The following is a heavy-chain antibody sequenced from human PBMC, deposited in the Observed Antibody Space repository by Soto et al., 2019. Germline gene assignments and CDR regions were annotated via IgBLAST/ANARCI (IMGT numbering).Heavy chain of an antibody. CDR2: ISYDGSNK. CDR1: GFTFSSYG. D-gene: IGHD4-17*01. V-gene: IGHV3-30*18. Sequence: QVQLVESGGGVVQPGRSLRLSCAASGFTFSSYGMHWVRQAPGKGLEWVAVISYDGSNKYYADSVKGRFTISRDNSKNTLYLQMNSLRAEDTAVYYCAKDGDDYGDYEGQSYYYYGMDVWGQGTTVTVSS. J-gene: IGHJ6*02. CDR3: AKDGDDYGDYEGQSYYYYGMDV.